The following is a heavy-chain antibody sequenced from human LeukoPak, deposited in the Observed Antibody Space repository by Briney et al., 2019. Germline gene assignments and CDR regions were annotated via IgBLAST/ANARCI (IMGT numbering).Heavy chain of an antibody. Sequence: PGGSLRLSCAASGFTFSSYGMHWVRQAPGKGLEWVAVISYDGSNKYHADSVKGRFTISRDNSKNTLYLQMNSLRAEDTAVYYCACARFNWGQGTLVTVSS. D-gene: IGHD3-10*01. CDR3: ACARFN. CDR1: GFTFSSYG. V-gene: IGHV3-30*03. J-gene: IGHJ4*02. CDR2: ISYDGSNK.